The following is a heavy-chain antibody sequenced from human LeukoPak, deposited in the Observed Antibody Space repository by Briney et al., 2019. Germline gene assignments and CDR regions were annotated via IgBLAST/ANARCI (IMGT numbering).Heavy chain of an antibody. Sequence: PSQTLSLTCTVSGDSISIGSYYWSWIRQPAGKGLEWIGLMNTTGSTKYNPSLKSRVTISVDRTNNQFSLKLSSVTAADTAVYYCARDWDYWGQGTLVAVSS. CDR3: ARDWDY. CDR1: GDSISIGSYY. CDR2: MNTTGST. J-gene: IGHJ4*02. V-gene: IGHV4-61*02.